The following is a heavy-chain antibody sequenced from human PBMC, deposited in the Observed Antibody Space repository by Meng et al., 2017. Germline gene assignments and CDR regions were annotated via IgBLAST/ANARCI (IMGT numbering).Heavy chain of an antibody. V-gene: IGHV3-9*01. D-gene: IGHD1-14*01. Sequence: SLKISCAASGFTFDDYAMHWVRQAPGKGLEWVSGISWNSGSIGYADSVKGRFTISRDNAKNSLYLQMNSLRAEDTALYYCARDRSRYLSGMDVWGQGTTVTVSS. CDR2: ISWNSGSI. J-gene: IGHJ6*02. CDR3: ARDRSRYLSGMDV. CDR1: GFTFDDYA.